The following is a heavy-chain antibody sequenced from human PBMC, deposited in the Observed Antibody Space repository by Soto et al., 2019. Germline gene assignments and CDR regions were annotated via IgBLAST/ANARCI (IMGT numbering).Heavy chain of an antibody. Sequence: EVQLVESGGGLVKPGGSLRLSCAASGFTFNYAWMSWVRQGPGKGLEWVGRIKSKTDGGTTDYAAPVRDRFTISRHDSKNTLYLQMNSLKTEDTAVYYCTSAGLGVWGQGTMVTVSS. CDR1: GFTFNYAW. D-gene: IGHD7-27*01. V-gene: IGHV3-15*01. J-gene: IGHJ3*01. CDR3: TSAGLGV. CDR2: IKSKTDGGTT.